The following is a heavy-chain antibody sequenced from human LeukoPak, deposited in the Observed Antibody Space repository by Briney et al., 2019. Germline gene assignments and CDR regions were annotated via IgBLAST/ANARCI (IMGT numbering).Heavy chain of an antibody. V-gene: IGHV3-23*01. Sequence: GGSLRLSCAASGFTFSSYNMNWVRQAPGKGLEWVSAISDSGNTYHADSVKGRFTISRDSSKNTLFLQMNRLRPVDAAVYYCAKAPVTTCRGAYCYPFDYWGQGTLVTVSS. J-gene: IGHJ4*02. CDR3: AKAPVTTCRGAYCYPFDY. D-gene: IGHD2-21*01. CDR2: ISDSGNT. CDR1: GFTFSSYN.